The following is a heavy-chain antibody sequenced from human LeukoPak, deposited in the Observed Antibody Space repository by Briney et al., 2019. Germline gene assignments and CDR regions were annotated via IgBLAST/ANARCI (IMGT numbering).Heavy chain of an antibody. V-gene: IGHV3-7*01. CDR1: GFTFSSYC. CDR3: ASGRGRSGLTGS. CDR2: IKQDGSEK. J-gene: IGHJ5*02. Sequence: GGSLRLSCAASGFTFSSYCISGGRQAPGRGREGGANIKQDGSEKYSVDSVKGRFPISRDTAKNSLYLQMNSLRAEDTAVYFCASGRGRSGLTGSWGQGTLVTASS. D-gene: IGHD3-16*01.